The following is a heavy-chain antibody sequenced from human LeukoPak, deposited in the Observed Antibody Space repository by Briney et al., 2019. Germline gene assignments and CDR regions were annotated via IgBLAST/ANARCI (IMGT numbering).Heavy chain of an antibody. CDR2: IYPGDSDT. J-gene: IGHJ4*02. CDR1: GYSFTSHW. D-gene: IGHD1-26*01. V-gene: IGHV5-51*01. Sequence: GESLKISCKGSGYSFTSHWIVWVRQMPGKGLEWMGVIYPGDSDTRYSPSFQGQVTLSADKSISTAYLQWSSLKASDTAIYYCARALVGAATLSYWGQGTLVTVSS. CDR3: ARALVGAATLSY.